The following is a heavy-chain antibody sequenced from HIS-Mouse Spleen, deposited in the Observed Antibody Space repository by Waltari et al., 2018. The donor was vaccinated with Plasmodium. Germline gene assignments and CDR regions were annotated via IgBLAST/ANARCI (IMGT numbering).Heavy chain of an antibody. J-gene: IGHJ3*02. Sequence: QLQLQESGPGLVKPSETLSLTCTVSGCSISSSSYYWGWIRQPPGKGLEWIGSIYYSGSTYYNPSLKSRVTISVDTSKNQFSLKLSSVTAADTAVYYCARDPATGAFDIWGQGTMVTVSS. V-gene: IGHV4-39*07. CDR3: ARDPATGAFDI. CDR1: GCSISSSSYY. D-gene: IGHD5-12*01. CDR2: IYYSGST.